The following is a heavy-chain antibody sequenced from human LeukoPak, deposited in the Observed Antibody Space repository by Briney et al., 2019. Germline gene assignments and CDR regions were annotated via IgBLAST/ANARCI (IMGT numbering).Heavy chain of an antibody. CDR1: GYTFTSYD. CDR3: AREIWPSYGNEPYYYYGMDV. V-gene: IGHV1-8*01. CDR2: MNPNSGNT. D-gene: IGHD5-18*01. J-gene: IGHJ6*02. Sequence: ASVKVSCKASGYTFTSYDINWVRQATGQGLEWMGWMNPNSGNTGYAQKFQGRVTMTRNTSISTAYMELSSLRSEDTAVYYCAREIWPSYGNEPYYYYGMDVWGQGTTVTVSS.